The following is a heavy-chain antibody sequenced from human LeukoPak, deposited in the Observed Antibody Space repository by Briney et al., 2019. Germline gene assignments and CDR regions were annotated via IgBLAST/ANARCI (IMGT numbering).Heavy chain of an antibody. Sequence: VKVSCKASGYTFTGYYMHWVRQAPGQGLEWMGWINPNSGGTNYTQKFQGRVTMTRDTSISTAYMELSRLRSYDTAVYYCARPLSPRSKVTPNDYWGQGTLVTVSS. V-gene: IGHV1-2*02. CDR1: GYTFTGYY. J-gene: IGHJ4*02. CDR2: INPNSGGT. D-gene: IGHD2-21*02. CDR3: ARPLSPRSKVTPNDY.